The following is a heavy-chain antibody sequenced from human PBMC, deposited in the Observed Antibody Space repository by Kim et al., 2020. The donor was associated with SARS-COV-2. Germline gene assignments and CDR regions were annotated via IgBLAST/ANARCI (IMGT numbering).Heavy chain of an antibody. D-gene: IGHD2-2*01. CDR3: ARGLYVDV. CDR2: SGST. V-gene: IGHV4-34*01. Sequence: SGSTNSSPSLKSRVTISVDTSKNQFSLKLSSVTAADTAVYYCARGLYVDVWGQGTTVTVSS. J-gene: IGHJ6*02.